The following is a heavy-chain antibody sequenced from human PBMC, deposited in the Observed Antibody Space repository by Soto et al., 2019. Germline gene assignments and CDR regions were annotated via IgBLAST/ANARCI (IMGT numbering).Heavy chain of an antibody. Sequence: EVQLLESGGGLVQPGGSLRLSCAASGFTFRRYAMAWVRQAPGKGLEWVSGISEKGDTKNYADPVRGRFTISRDNSMNTLDLLMNSLRAEDTAVYYCVKDRATIFGVVWKYGMDVWGQGTTVYVSS. CDR3: VKDRATIFGVVWKYGMDV. J-gene: IGHJ6*02. D-gene: IGHD3-3*01. CDR2: ISEKGDTK. CDR1: GFTFRRYA. V-gene: IGHV3-23*01.